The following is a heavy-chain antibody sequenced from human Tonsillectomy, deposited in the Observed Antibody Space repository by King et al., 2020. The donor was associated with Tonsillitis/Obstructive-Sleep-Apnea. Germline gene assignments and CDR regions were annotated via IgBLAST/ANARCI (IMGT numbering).Heavy chain of an antibody. D-gene: IGHD3-3*01. CDR2: INHSGST. V-gene: IGHV4-34*01. CDR3: ARLSPPHYDFWSGSTGDYFDY. CDR1: GGSFSGYY. Sequence: VQLQQWGAGLLKPSETLSLTCAVYGGSFSGYYWSWIRQPPGKGLEWIGEINHSGSTNYNPSLKSRVTISVDTSKNQFSLKLSSVTAADTAVYYCARLSPPHYDFWSGSTGDYFDYWGQGTLVTVSS. J-gene: IGHJ4*02.